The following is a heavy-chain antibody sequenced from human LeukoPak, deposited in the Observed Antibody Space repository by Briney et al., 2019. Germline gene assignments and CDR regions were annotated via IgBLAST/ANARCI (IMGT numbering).Heavy chain of an antibody. Sequence: SETLSLTCTVSGGSISSYYWSWIRQPPGKGLEWIGYIYTSGSINYNPSLKSRVTISVDTSKNQFSLKLSSVTAADTAVYYCARQSFAPYYYMDVWGKGTTVTVSS. J-gene: IGHJ6*03. D-gene: IGHD3-16*01. V-gene: IGHV4-4*09. CDR2: IYTSGSI. CDR1: GGSISSYY. CDR3: ARQSFAPYYYMDV.